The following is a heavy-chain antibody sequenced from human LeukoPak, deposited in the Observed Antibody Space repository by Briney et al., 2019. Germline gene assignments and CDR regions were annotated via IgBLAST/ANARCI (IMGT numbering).Heavy chain of an antibody. Sequence: GGSLRLSCAASGFTFSSYGMHWVRQAPGKGLEWVAVIWYDGSNKYYADSVKGRFTISRDNSKNTLYLQMNSLRAEDTAVYYCAGEDGSNKQSLDYWGQGTLVTVSS. CDR2: IWYDGSNK. CDR3: AGEDGSNKQSLDY. J-gene: IGHJ4*02. V-gene: IGHV3-33*01. CDR1: GFTFSSYG. D-gene: IGHD5-24*01.